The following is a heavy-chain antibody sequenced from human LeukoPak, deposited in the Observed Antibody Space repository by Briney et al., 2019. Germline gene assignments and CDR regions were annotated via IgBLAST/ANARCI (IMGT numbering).Heavy chain of an antibody. D-gene: IGHD3-3*01. V-gene: IGHV4-39*07. CDR2: IYYSGST. J-gene: IGHJ6*02. CDR1: GGPISSSSYY. CDR3: ARDSVPHYDFWSGYPNYGMDV. Sequence: SETLSLTCTVSGGPISSSSYYWGWIRQPPGKGLEWIGSIYYSGSTYYNPSLKSRVTISVDTSKNQFSLKLSSVTAADTAVYYCARDSVPHYDFWSGYPNYGMDVWGQGTTVTVSS.